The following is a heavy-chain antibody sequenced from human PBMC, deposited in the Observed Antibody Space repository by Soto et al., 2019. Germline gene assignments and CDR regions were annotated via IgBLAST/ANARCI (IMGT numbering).Heavy chain of an antibody. D-gene: IGHD3-9*01. CDR2: ISNIGGQT. CDR1: GFTFENYA. CDR3: AREMWGWGYDIFGVDISFDH. V-gene: IGHV3-23*01. J-gene: IGHJ4*02. Sequence: EVQLLQSGGGLVQPGGSLRLSCEVSGFTFENYAMNWVRRDPGKGLEWVSSISNIGGQTYYADSVKGRFTISRDMSKTTVHLRMNNLRADDTGVYFCAREMWGWGYDIFGVDISFDHWGQGTPVTVSS.